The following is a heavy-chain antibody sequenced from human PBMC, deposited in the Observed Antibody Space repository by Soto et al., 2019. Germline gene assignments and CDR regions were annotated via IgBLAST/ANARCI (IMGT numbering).Heavy chain of an antibody. Sequence: QVQLVESGGGVVQPGRSLTLSCAASDFTFSSYGIHWVRQAPGKGLEWVAVISYDGSNKQYGDSVKGRFTMSRDNSKNTVHLQMNSLRVEDTAVYYCAKDTYYHDSSGYYVFDYWGQETLVTVSS. CDR3: AKDTYYHDSSGYYVFDY. CDR2: ISYDGSNK. D-gene: IGHD3-22*01. V-gene: IGHV3-30*18. J-gene: IGHJ4*02. CDR1: DFTFSSYG.